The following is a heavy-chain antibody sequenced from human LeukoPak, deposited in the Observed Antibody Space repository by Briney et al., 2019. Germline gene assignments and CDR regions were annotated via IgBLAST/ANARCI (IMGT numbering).Heavy chain of an antibody. CDR1: GGSISSSSYY. CDR3: ARGLAEEVYDSSGYDAFDI. V-gene: IGHV4-39*01. CDR2: IYYSGST. J-gene: IGHJ3*02. D-gene: IGHD3-22*01. Sequence: SETLSLTCTVSGGSISSSSYYWGWIRQPRGKGLEWIGSIYYSGSTYYNPTLKSRVPISVDTSKNQFSLKLSSVTAADTAVYYCARGLAEEVYDSSGYDAFDIWGQGTMVTVSS.